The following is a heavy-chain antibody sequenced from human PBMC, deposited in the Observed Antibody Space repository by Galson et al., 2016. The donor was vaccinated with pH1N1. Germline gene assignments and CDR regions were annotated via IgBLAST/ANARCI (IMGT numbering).Heavy chain of an antibody. V-gene: IGHV3-48*01. Sequence: SLRLSCAGSGFTSSRHSINWVRQAPGKGLEWVSYVSGESYTKYYADSLKDRLSISRDNVKNSVYLQIDSLRAEDTAVYYCARERYSGTFYDAFDIWGQGTMVSVSS. CDR2: VSGESYTK. J-gene: IGHJ3*02. CDR3: ARERYSGTFYDAFDI. CDR1: GFTSSRHS. D-gene: IGHD1-26*01.